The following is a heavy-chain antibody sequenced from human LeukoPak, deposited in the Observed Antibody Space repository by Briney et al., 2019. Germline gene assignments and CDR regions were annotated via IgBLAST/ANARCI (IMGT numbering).Heavy chain of an antibody. J-gene: IGHJ4*02. D-gene: IGHD3-10*01. CDR2: ISSSGSTI. CDR1: GFTFSSYE. Sequence: GGSLRLSCAASGFTFSSYEMDWVRQAPGKGLEWVSYISSSGSTIYYADSVKGRVTISRDNSKNTLFLQMNSLRAEDTAVYYCARDTRMVRGVIQEYWGQGTLVTVSS. CDR3: ARDTRMVRGVIQEY. V-gene: IGHV3-48*03.